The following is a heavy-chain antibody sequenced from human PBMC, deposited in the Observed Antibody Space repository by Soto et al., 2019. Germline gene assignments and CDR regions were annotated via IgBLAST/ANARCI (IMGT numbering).Heavy chain of an antibody. CDR2: ISGSGGST. CDR1: GFTFSSYA. V-gene: IGHV3-23*01. D-gene: IGHD3-10*01. Sequence: PVGSLRLSCAASGFTFSSYAMSWVRQAPGKGLEWVSAISGSGGSTYYADSVKGRFTISRDNSKNTLYLQMNSLRAEDTAVYYCAKDYPTMVRGVTSDYYGMDVWGQGTTVTVSS. CDR3: AKDYPTMVRGVTSDYYGMDV. J-gene: IGHJ6*02.